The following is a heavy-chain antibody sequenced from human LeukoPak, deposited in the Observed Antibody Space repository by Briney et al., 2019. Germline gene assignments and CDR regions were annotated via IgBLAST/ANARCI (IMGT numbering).Heavy chain of an antibody. Sequence: PGGSLRLSCAASGFSFSNYAMHWVRQAPGKGLEWVTIIWYDGSNKDYADSVKGRFTISRDNSKNTLYLQMNSLRAEDTALYYCTRTTRNHFDHWGQGTLDSVSS. V-gene: IGHV3-33*01. J-gene: IGHJ4*02. D-gene: IGHD1-1*01. CDR3: TRTTRNHFDH. CDR1: GFSFSNYA. CDR2: IWYDGSNK.